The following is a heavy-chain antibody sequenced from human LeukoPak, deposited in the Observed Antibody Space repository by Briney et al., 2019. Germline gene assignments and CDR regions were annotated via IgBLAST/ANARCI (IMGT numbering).Heavy chain of an antibody. J-gene: IGHJ4*02. D-gene: IGHD3-10*01. CDR2: ISYDGSSK. CDR3: AKDRRGSGSYYYFDY. V-gene: IGHV3-30*18. Sequence: GRSLRLSCAASGFTFSTYGIHWVRQAPGKGLEWVAVISYDGSSKDYADSLKGRFTISRDNSKNTLYLQMNSLRAEDTAVYYCAKDRRGSGSYYYFDYWGQGTLVTVSS. CDR1: GFTFSTYG.